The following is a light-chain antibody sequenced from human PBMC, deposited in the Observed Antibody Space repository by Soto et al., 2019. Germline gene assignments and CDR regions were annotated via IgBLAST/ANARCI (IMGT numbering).Light chain of an antibody. J-gene: IGKJ5*01. CDR3: HSRA. CDR1: QGIGNA. CDR2: GAS. V-gene: IGKV1-6*01. Sequence: AIHMTQSPSSLSASVGDRVTISCRASQGIGNALGWYQQKPGKPPKVLIYGASNLQSGVPPRFSGSGSGTDFTLTISRLQPDDFATYFFHSRAFGQGTRLEIK.